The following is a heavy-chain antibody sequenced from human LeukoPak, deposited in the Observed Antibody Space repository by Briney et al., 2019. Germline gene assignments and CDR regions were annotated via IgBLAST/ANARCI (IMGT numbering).Heavy chain of an antibody. CDR3: ARETTAHGYFDY. Sequence: SETLSLTCTVSGGSISGYYWNWIRQPAGKGLEWIGRIYISGSTNYNPSLKSRVTMSLDTSKNQFSLKLSSVTAADTAVYYCARETTAHGYFDYWGQGTLVTVSS. D-gene: IGHD4-17*01. CDR2: IYISGST. J-gene: IGHJ4*02. V-gene: IGHV4-4*07. CDR1: GGSISGYY.